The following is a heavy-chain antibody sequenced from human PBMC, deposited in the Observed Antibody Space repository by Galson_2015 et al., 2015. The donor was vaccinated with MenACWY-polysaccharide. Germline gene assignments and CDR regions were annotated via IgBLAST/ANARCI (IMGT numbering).Heavy chain of an antibody. Sequence: ETLSLTCTVSGGSISTYSWSWIRQPAGTGLEWLGRIYTSGSTKSNPSLKRRVTMSGDTSKNQFSLKLSSVTAADTAVYYCARGWNGYNNWFDPWGQGTLVTVSS. D-gene: IGHD3-3*01. CDR3: ARGWNGYNNWFDP. V-gene: IGHV4-4*07. CDR1: GGSISTYS. J-gene: IGHJ5*02. CDR2: IYTSGST.